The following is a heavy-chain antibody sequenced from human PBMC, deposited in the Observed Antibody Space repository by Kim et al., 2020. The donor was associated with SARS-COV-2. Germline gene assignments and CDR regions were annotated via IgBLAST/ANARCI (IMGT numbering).Heavy chain of an antibody. D-gene: IGHD3-9*01. CDR1: GGSISSYY. V-gene: IGHV4-59*13. Sequence: SETLSLTCTVSGGSISSYYWSWIRQPPGKGLEWIGYIYYSGSTNYNPSLKSRVTISVDTSKNQFSLKLSSVTAADTAVYYCARAAYYDILTGYYQGVGYGMDVWGQGTTVTVSS. CDR2: IYYSGST. J-gene: IGHJ6*02. CDR3: ARAAYYDILTGYYQGVGYGMDV.